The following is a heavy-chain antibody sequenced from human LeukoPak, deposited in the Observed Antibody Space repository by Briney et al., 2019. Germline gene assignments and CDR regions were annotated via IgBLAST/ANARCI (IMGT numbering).Heavy chain of an antibody. V-gene: IGHV5-51*01. CDR3: ARKSHSSSWTHFDY. D-gene: IGHD6-13*01. CDR2: IYPGDSDT. J-gene: IGHJ4*02. CDR1: GYSFTSYW. Sequence: GESLKISCKGSGYSFTSYWIGWVRQVPGKGLECMGIIYPGDSDTRYSPSFQGQVTTSADKSISTAYLQWSSLKASDTAMYYCARKSHSSSWTHFDYWGQGTLVTVSS.